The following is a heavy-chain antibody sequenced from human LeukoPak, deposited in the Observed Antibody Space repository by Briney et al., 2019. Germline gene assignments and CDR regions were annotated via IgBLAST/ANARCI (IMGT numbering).Heavy chain of an antibody. D-gene: IGHD3-22*01. J-gene: IGHJ3*02. CDR2: IRYDGSNK. V-gene: IGHV3-30*02. Sequence: GGSLRFSCAASGCTFSSYGMHWVRQAPGKGLEWVAFIRYDGSNKYYADSVKGRFTISRDNSKNTLYLQMNSLRAEDTAVYYCARVDYYDSSGPSGAFDIWGQGTMVTVSS. CDR3: ARVDYYDSSGPSGAFDI. CDR1: GCTFSSYG.